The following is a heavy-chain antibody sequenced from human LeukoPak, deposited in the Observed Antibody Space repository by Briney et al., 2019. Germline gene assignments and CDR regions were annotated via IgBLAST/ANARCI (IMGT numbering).Heavy chain of an antibody. V-gene: IGHV1-2*02. CDR2: INPNSGDT. D-gene: IGHD2/OR15-2a*01. CDR3: ARGPTTYYFDY. CDR1: GYTFTGYY. Sequence: ASVKVSCKASGYTFTGYYIHWVRQAPGQGLEWMGWINPNSGDTNYAQKFQGRVTMTRDTSITTAYIELSTLRSDDTAVYYCARGPTTYYFDYWGQGTLVTVSS. J-gene: IGHJ4*02.